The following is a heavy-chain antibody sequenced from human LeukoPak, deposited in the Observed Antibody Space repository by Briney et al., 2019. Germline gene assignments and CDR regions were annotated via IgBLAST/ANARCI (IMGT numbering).Heavy chain of an antibody. J-gene: IGHJ6*03. CDR1: GGYINSYY. Sequence: SKTLSLTCTNSGGYINSYYRNWLRQPPKKGLEWIGCIYTSESTNYTPSLKSRVTISVDTSKKQFSLNLSSVTAADTAVYYCAGGNYYYYYIDVWGKGTTVTVSS. D-gene: IGHD3-3*01. CDR3: AGGNYYYYYIDV. CDR2: IYTSEST. V-gene: IGHV4-4*09.